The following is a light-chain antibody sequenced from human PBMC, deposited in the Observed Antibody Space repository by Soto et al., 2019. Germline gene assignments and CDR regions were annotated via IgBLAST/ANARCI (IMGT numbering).Light chain of an antibody. CDR2: TTN. CDR1: SGSVSPSYY. CDR3: VLYMGSGIWV. J-gene: IGLJ3*02. Sequence: QTVVTQEPSFSVSPGGTVTLTGGLRSGSVSPSYYPGWFQQTPGQAPRALIYTTNTRSSGVPDRFSGSILGNKAALTITGAQADDESDYYCVLYMGSGIWVFGGGTKLTVL. V-gene: IGLV8-61*01.